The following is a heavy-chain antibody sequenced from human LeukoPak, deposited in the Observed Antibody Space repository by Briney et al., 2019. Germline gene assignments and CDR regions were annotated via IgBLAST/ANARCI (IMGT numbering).Heavy chain of an antibody. D-gene: IGHD6-19*01. J-gene: IGHJ4*02. V-gene: IGHV5-10-1*01. CDR2: IDPSDSYT. Sequence: GESLKISCKGSGYSFTSYWISWVRQMPGKGLEWMGRIDPSDSYTNYSPSFQGHVTISADRSFSTAYLQWSSLKASDTAMYYCARHNRKYSSGWYGAGYWGQGTLVTVSS. CDR1: GYSFTSYW. CDR3: ARHNRKYSSGWYGAGY.